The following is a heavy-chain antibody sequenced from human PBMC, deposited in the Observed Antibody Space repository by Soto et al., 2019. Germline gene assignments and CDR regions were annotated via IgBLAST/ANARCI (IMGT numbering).Heavy chain of an antibody. CDR1: GYTFTSYA. D-gene: IGHD3-3*01. CDR2: INAGNGNT. CDR3: ARAKTYDFWSGLAYYFDY. V-gene: IGHV1-3*01. J-gene: IGHJ4*02. Sequence: ASVKVSCKASGYTFTSYAMHWVRQAPGQRLEWMGWINAGNGNTKYSQKFQGRVTITRDTSASTAYMELSSLRSEDTAVYYCARAKTYDFWSGLAYYFDYWGQGTLVTVSS.